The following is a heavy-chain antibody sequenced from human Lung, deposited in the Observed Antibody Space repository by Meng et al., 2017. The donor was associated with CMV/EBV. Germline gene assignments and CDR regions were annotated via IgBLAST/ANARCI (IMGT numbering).Heavy chain of an antibody. J-gene: IGHJ6*02. CDR3: ARDSRGSWYYSHGDYYYGMDV. D-gene: IGHD6-13*01. Sequence: GGSLRLXCAASGFTFSSYAMHWVRQAPGKGLEWVAVISYDGSNKYYADSVKGRFTISRDNSKNTLYLQMNSLRAEDTAVYYCARDSRGSWYYSHGDYYYGMDVWGQGTTVXVSS. CDR2: ISYDGSNK. CDR1: GFTFSSYA. V-gene: IGHV3-30-3*01.